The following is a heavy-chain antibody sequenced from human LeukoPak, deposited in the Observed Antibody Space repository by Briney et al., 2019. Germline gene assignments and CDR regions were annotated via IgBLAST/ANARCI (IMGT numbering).Heavy chain of an antibody. Sequence: GGSLRLSCAASGFTFSSYAMSWVRQAPGRGLEWVSAISGSGGSTYYADSVKGRFTISRDNSKNTLYLQMNSLRAEDTAVYYCAKDRGSGRTHDYWGQGTLVTVSS. J-gene: IGHJ4*02. CDR2: ISGSGGST. CDR1: GFTFSSYA. D-gene: IGHD3-10*01. V-gene: IGHV3-23*01. CDR3: AKDRGSGRTHDY.